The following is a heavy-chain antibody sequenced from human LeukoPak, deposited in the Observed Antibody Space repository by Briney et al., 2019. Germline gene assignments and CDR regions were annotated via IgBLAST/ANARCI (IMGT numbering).Heavy chain of an antibody. CDR2: IYPGDSDT. J-gene: IGHJ4*02. D-gene: IGHD3-10*01. CDR3: ARGGDYYGSGSYSIYFEY. Sequence: GEALKISCKGSGYSLTSYWIGWVRQMPGKGLEWMGIIYPGDSDTRYSPSFQGQVTISPDKSISTSYLQWRSLKASDTAMYYCARGGDYYGSGSYSIYFEYWGQGTLVTVSS. CDR1: GYSLTSYW. V-gene: IGHV5-51*01.